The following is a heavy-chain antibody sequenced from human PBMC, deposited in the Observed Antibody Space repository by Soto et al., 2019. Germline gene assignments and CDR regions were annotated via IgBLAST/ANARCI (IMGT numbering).Heavy chain of an antibody. CDR1: GGTFSSYA. CDR3: ARDGAGYSSSWYTGWFDP. Sequence: QVQLVQSGAEVKKPGSSVKVSCKASGGTFSSYAISWVRQAPGQGLEWMGGIIPIFGTANYAQKFQGRVTITADESTSTADMELSSLRSEDTAVYYCARDGAGYSSSWYTGWFDPWGQGTLVTVSS. D-gene: IGHD6-13*01. V-gene: IGHV1-69*12. J-gene: IGHJ5*02. CDR2: IIPIFGTA.